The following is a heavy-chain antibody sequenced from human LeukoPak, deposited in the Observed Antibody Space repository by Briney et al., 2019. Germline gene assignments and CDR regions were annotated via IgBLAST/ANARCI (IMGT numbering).Heavy chain of an antibody. V-gene: IGHV3-30*18. CDR2: ISYDGSNK. Sequence: PGGSLRLSCAASGFTFSSYGMHWVRQAPGKGLEWVAVISYDGSNKYYADSVKGRFTISRDNSKNTLYLQMNSLRAEDTAVYYCAKDLRSRMYGSGSNLDYWGQGTLVTVSS. CDR3: AKDLRSRMYGSGSNLDY. J-gene: IGHJ4*02. CDR1: GFTFSSYG. D-gene: IGHD3-10*01.